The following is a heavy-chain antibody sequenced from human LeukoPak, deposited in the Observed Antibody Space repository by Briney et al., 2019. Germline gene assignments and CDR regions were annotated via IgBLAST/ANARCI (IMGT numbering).Heavy chain of an antibody. CDR1: GFTFSNYI. CDR2: ILEDGSNQ. D-gene: IGHD6-19*01. Sequence: GGSLRLTCAASGFTFSNYIMHWVRQAPGKGLDWVAVILEDGSNQYYADSVKGRFTISRDNSKNTLFLQMNSLRGEDTAMYYCARVQGGGYRTADYWGQGTLVTVSS. CDR3: ARVQGGGYRTADY. J-gene: IGHJ4*02. V-gene: IGHV3-30*04.